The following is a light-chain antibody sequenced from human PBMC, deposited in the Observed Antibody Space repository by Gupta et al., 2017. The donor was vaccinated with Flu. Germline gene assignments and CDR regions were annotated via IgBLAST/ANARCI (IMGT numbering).Light chain of an antibody. CDR2: GAS. J-gene: IGKJ3*01. CDR3: QQYHTSPFT. CDR1: QSVTSGY. Sequence: ERAPLACRASQSVTSGYLAWYQHKPGQAPRVLIHGASSRATGIPDRFSGSGSGTDFTLTISRLEPEDFAVYYCQQYHTSPFTFGPGTKVDIK. V-gene: IGKV3-20*01.